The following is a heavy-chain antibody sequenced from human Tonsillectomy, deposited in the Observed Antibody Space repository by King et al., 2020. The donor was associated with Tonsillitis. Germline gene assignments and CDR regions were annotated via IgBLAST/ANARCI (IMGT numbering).Heavy chain of an antibody. CDR1: GFTFSNYS. V-gene: IGHV3-21*01. D-gene: IGHD6-13*01. CDR2: ISSSSSYR. J-gene: IGHJ4*02. CDR3: AGESIASAGTFYY. Sequence: VQLVESGGGLVKPGGSLRLSCASSGFTFSNYSMNWVRQAPGQGLEWVSSISSSSSYRYYADSVKGRFTISRHNAKNSLYLQMNSLRAEDTAVYYCAGESIASAGTFYYWGQRALVTVSS.